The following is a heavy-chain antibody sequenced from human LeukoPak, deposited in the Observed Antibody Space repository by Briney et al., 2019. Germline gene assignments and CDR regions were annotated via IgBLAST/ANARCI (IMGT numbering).Heavy chain of an antibody. CDR2: IYTSGST. CDR1: GGSISSYY. D-gene: IGHD2-15*01. Sequence: SETLSLTCTVSGGSISSYYWSWIRQPAGNGLEWIGRIYTSGSTNYNPSLKSRVTMSVDTSKNQFSLRLSSVTAADTAVYYCARVLEGCSGGSCYNYFDYWGQGTLVTVSS. J-gene: IGHJ4*02. CDR3: ARVLEGCSGGSCYNYFDY. V-gene: IGHV4-4*07.